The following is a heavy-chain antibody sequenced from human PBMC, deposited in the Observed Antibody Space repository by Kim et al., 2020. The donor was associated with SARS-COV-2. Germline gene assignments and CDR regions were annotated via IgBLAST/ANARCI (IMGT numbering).Heavy chain of an antibody. CDR2: IKSKTDGGTT. CDR1: GFTFSNAW. D-gene: IGHD6-13*01. Sequence: GGSLRLSCAASGFTFSNAWMSWVRQAPGKGLEWVGRIKSKTDGGTTDYAAPVKGSFTISSAESKHTLYLQRNSVKNEDTAVYSCTTERLSAAAAGQGWDYYYGVDVWGQGTTVTVSS. J-gene: IGHJ6*02. V-gene: IGHV3-15*01. CDR3: TTERLSAAAAGQGWDYYYGVDV.